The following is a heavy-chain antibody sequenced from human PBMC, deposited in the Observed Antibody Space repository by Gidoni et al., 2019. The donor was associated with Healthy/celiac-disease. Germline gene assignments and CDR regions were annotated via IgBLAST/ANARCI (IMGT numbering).Heavy chain of an antibody. D-gene: IGHD2-21*02. CDR1: GYSFTSYW. CDR3: ARHGCGGDCYGWFDP. Sequence: EVQLVQSGAEVKKPGESLRISCKGSGYSFTSYWISWVRQMPGKGLEWMGRIDPSDSYTNYSPSFQGHVTISADKSISTAYLQWSSLKASDTAMYYCARHGCGGDCYGWFDPWGQGTLVTVSS. V-gene: IGHV5-10-1*01. CDR2: IDPSDSYT. J-gene: IGHJ5*02.